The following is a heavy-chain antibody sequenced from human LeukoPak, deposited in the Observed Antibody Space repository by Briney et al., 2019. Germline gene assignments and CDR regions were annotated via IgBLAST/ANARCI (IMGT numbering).Heavy chain of an antibody. Sequence: PGGSLRLSCAASGFTFSSYSMNWVRQAPGKGLEWVSSISSSSSDIYYADSVKGRLTISRDNAKNSLYLQMNSLRDEDTAVYYCARDSYDSSGYYLNYWGQGTLVTVSS. J-gene: IGHJ4*02. D-gene: IGHD3-22*01. CDR1: GFTFSSYS. V-gene: IGHV3-21*01. CDR3: ARDSYDSSGYYLNY. CDR2: ISSSSSDI.